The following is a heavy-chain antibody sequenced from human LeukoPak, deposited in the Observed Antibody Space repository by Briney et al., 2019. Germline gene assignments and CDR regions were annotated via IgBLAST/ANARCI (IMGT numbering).Heavy chain of an antibody. CDR1: GFTFGSCA. CDR3: AKRGLTTVTTVDY. Sequence: GGSLRLSCAASGFTFGSCAMRWVRQAPGKGLEWVSSVSAGGAATFYADSVKGRFTISRDNSKNTVFLQMNSLRAEDTAVYYCAKRGLTTVTTVDYWGQGTLVTVSS. D-gene: IGHD4-17*01. CDR2: VSAGGAAT. V-gene: IGHV3-23*01. J-gene: IGHJ4*02.